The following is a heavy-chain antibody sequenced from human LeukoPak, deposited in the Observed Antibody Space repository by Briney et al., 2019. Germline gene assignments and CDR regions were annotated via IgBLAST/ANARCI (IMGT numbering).Heavy chain of an antibody. CDR1: GYSISNGYY. CDR2: ISHRGST. Sequence: SETLSLTCTVSGYSISNGYYWGWIRQPPGKGLEWVGSISHRGSTYYNPSLKSRVTISVDTSKNQFSLKLSSVTAADTAVYYCARQPLDLMITFGGDAIFDYWGQGTLVTVSS. CDR3: ARQPLDLMITFGGDAIFDY. J-gene: IGHJ4*02. V-gene: IGHV4-38-2*02. D-gene: IGHD3-16*01.